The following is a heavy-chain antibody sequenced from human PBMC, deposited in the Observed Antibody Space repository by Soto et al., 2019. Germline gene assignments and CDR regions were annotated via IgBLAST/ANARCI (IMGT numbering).Heavy chain of an antibody. D-gene: IGHD3-3*01. CDR2: TSHDGSTT. CDR3: ARDFWSGYRFGMDV. Sequence: QVQLVESGGGVVQPGRSLRLTCTASGFTFRNYALYWIRQAPGKGLEWVTATSHDGSTTFYTDSVKGRFTISRDNSKNTTYVQMNRLRIEDTAVYFCARDFWSGYRFGMDVWGPGTTVTVSS. J-gene: IGHJ6*02. CDR1: GFTFRNYA. V-gene: IGHV3-30-3*01.